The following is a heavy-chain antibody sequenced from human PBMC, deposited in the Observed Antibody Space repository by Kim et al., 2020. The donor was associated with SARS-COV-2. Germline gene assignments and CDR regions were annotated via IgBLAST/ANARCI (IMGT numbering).Heavy chain of an antibody. CDR1: GFTFDDYA. CDR2: ISGDGGST. Sequence: GGSLRLSCAASGFTFDDYAMHWVRQAPGKGLEWVSLISGDGGSTYYADSVKGRFTISRDNSKNSLYLQMNSLRTEDTALYYCAKSYGSGSYYPDAFDIWGQGTMVTVSS. D-gene: IGHD3-10*01. CDR3: AKSYGSGSYYPDAFDI. J-gene: IGHJ3*02. V-gene: IGHV3-43*02.